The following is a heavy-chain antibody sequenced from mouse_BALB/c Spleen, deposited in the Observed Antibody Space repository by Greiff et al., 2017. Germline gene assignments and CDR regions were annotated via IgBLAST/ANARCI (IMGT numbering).Heavy chain of an antibody. CDR3: AIRYDGYRALFAY. V-gene: IGHV14-3*02. J-gene: IGHJ3*01. CDR1: GFNIKDTY. D-gene: IGHD2-3*01. Sequence: VQLQQSGAELVKPGASVKLSCTASGFNIKDTYMHWVKQRPEQGLEWIGRIDPANGNTKYDPKFQGKATITADTSSNTAYLQLSSLTSEDTAVYYCAIRYDGYRALFAYWGQGTLVTVSA. CDR2: IDPANGNT.